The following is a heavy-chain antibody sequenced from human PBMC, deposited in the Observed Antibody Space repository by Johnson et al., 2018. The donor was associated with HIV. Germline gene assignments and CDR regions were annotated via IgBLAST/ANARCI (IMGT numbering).Heavy chain of an antibody. Sequence: VQLVESGGGLEQPGGSLRLSCAASGFTFSNYDMHWVRQTTGKGLEWVSAIGPAGDTYYPGSVKGRFTISRDNSKNTLYLQMSSLRAEDTAVYYCAKDPASIAARLYAFDIWGQGTMVTVSS. V-gene: IGHV3-13*01. CDR3: AKDPASIAARLYAFDI. CDR1: GFTFSNYD. D-gene: IGHD6-6*01. CDR2: IGPAGDT. J-gene: IGHJ3*02.